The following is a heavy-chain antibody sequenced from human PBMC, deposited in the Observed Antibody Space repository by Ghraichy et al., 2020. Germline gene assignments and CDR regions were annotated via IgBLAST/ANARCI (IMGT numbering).Heavy chain of an antibody. CDR2: IYYSGST. CDR3: ARLRSASTVSTTFDY. Sequence: SETLSLTCTVSGGSISSYYWSWIRQPPGKGLEWIGDIYYSGSTNYNPSLKSRVTISVDTSKNQFSLKLSSVTAADTAVYYCARLRSASTVSTTFDYWGQGTLVTVSS. CDR1: GGSISSYY. D-gene: IGHD4-17*01. J-gene: IGHJ4*02. V-gene: IGHV4-59*01.